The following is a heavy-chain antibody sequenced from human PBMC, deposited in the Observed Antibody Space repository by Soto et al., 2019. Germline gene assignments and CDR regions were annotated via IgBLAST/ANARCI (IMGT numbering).Heavy chain of an antibody. CDR1: GDTFSTYT. CDR2: SIPILDVA. J-gene: IGHJ4*02. V-gene: IGHV1-69*08. CDR3: ARDSGNQLLIDY. Sequence: QVQLVQSRAEVKKPGSSVRVSCKASGDTFSTYTISWVRQAPGQGFEWLGRSIPILDVANYAQSFQGRVTITADKSTSTAYMELNSLRSEDTAVYYCARDSGNQLLIDYWGQGTLVTVSS. D-gene: IGHD2-2*01.